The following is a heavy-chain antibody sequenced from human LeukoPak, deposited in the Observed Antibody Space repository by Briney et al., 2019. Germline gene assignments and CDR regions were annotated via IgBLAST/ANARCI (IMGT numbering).Heavy chain of an antibody. D-gene: IGHD2-15*01. Sequence: GASVNVSCKASGYTFTGYFMHWVRQAPGQGLEWMGRINANSGGTRYAQNFQGRVTMTRDMSISTAYMELSKLRSDDTAVYYCARELPGIVLVVDATIQEDTYYFDSWGQGAPVTVSS. CDR3: ARELPGIVLVVDATIQEDTYYFDS. CDR1: GYTFTGYF. V-gene: IGHV1-2*06. CDR2: INANSGGT. J-gene: IGHJ4*02.